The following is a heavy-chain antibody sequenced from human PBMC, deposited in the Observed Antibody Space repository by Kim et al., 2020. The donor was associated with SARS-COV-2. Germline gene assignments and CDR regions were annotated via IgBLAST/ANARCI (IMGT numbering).Heavy chain of an antibody. D-gene: IGHD2-21*01. CDR1: GFTFSNYY. Sequence: GGSLRLSCAASGFTFSNYYMHWVRQAPGRGLEWVSQICSAGNTTTYAAFGKRRSTVSEDNAKTSYFEQMHVMRGDKTAVYYGARKPVVEGAVSDWLGPGG. V-gene: IGHV3-74*01. J-gene: IGHJ5*02. CDR3: ARKPVVEGAVSDWLGP. CDR2: ICSAGNTT.